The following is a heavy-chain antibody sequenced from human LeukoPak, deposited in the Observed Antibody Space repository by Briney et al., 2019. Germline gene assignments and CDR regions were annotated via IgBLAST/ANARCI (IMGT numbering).Heavy chain of an antibody. J-gene: IGHJ2*01. D-gene: IGHD3-22*01. CDR2: IIPIFGTA. CDR1: GGTFSSYA. V-gene: IGHV1-69*05. CDR3: ARGTYYYDSSGYSAFDL. Sequence: ASVKVSCKASGGTFSSYAISWVRQAPGQGLEWMGGIIPIFGTANYAQKFQGRVTITTDESTCTAYMELSSLRSEDTAVYYCARGTYYYDSSGYSAFDLWGRGTLVTVSS.